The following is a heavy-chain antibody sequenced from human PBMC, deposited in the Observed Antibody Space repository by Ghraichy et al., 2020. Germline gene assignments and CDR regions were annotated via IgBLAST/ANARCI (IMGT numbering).Heavy chain of an antibody. Sequence: GGSLRLSCAASGFTFSSYDMHWVRQATGKGLEWVSAIGTAGDPYYPGSVKGRFTISRENAKNSLYLQMNSLRAGDTAVYYCARGARGSYKYYGMDVWGQGTTVTVSS. CDR3: ARGARGSYKYYGMDV. J-gene: IGHJ6*02. D-gene: IGHD3-16*01. V-gene: IGHV3-13*05. CDR2: IGTAGDP. CDR1: GFTFSSYD.